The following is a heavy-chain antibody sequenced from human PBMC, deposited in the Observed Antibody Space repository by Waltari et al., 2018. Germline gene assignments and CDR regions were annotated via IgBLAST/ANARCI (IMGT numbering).Heavy chain of an antibody. CDR3: ARDLGSDYGNRDY. V-gene: IGHV1-2*06. J-gene: IGHJ4*02. CDR1: GYPFTAYY. CDR2: INPNSGDT. Sequence: QVHLVHSGAEVKTPGASVKVSCKASGYPFTAYYIQWVRRAPGQGLEWMGRINPNSGDTNYAQKFQGRVTLTRDTSINTAYMELSSLKSDDTAVYYCARDLGSDYGNRDYWGQGTLVTVPS. D-gene: IGHD4-17*01.